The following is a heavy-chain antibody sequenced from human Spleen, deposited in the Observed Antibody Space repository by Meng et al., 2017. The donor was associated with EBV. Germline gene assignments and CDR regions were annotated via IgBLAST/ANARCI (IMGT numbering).Heavy chain of an antibody. CDR2: CLPTLGAP. V-gene: IGHV1-69*01. CDR3: ASESGRGYTPDY. CDR1: GGPFRNYA. D-gene: IGHD3-10*01. J-gene: IGHJ4*02. Sequence: VALVEAAAEVKKPGSSVKVSCKTSGGPFRNYAVSWVRQAPGQGLGWLGGCLPTLGAPNYAQKFHGRVSITADESTSTHYMDLSSLRSEDTAVYYCASESGRGYTPDYWGQGTLVTVSS.